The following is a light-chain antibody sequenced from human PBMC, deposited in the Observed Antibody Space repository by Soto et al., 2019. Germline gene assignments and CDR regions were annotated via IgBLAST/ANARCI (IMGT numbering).Light chain of an antibody. V-gene: IGLV1-44*01. Sequence: QSVLTQPPSASGTPGQRVTISCSGSSSNIGSNTVNWYQQLPGTAPKLLIYSNNQRPSGVPDRFSGSKSGTSASLAISGLQSEDEAYYYWAAWDDSLNGVVFGGGTQLTVL. CDR3: AAWDDSLNGVV. CDR2: SNN. J-gene: IGLJ2*01. CDR1: SSNIGSNT.